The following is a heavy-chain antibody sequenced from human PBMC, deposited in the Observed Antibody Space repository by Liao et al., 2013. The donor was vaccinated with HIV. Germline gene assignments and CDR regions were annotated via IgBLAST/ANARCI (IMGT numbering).Heavy chain of an antibody. V-gene: IGHV4-34*10. CDR3: ARATYYDFWNRAFDI. D-gene: IGHD3-3*01. J-gene: IGHJ3*02. CDR1: GASFRGYY. CDR2: VTHSGGT. Sequence: QLQLQESGPGLVKPSETLSLTCAVDGASFRGYYWSWIRQAPGKGLEWLGEVTHSGGTNHNPSLKSRLTISVDTSKNQVSLKLDSVTAADTAVYYCARATYYDFWNRAFDIWGRGTMVTVSS.